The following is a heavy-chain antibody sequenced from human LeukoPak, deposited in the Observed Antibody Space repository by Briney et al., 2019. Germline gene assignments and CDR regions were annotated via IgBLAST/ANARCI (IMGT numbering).Heavy chain of an antibody. CDR1: GGTFSSYA. V-gene: IGHV1-69*05. J-gene: IGHJ3*02. CDR3: ASTSLSSYDSSGYYSHDAFDI. CDR2: IIPIFGTA. Sequence: SVKVSCKASGGTFSSYAISWVRQAPGQGLEWMGRIIPIFGTANYAQKFQGRVTITTDESTSTAYMELSNLRSEDTAVYYCASTSLSSYDSSGYYSHDAFDIWGQGTMVTVSS. D-gene: IGHD3-22*01.